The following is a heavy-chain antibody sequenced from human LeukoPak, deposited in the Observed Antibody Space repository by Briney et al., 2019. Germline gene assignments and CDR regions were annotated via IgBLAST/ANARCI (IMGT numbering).Heavy chain of an antibody. Sequence: GESLKISSKSSGYTFSTHWTGWVRQTPEEGLEWMGIIYPGDSDTRYSPSFQGQVTISADKSISTAYLQWSSLRASDTAIYYCATRYTSGRGFFDYWGQGTLVTVSS. V-gene: IGHV5-51*01. J-gene: IGHJ4*02. D-gene: IGHD6-19*01. CDR2: IYPGDSDT. CDR3: ATRYTSGRGFFDY. CDR1: GYTFSTHW.